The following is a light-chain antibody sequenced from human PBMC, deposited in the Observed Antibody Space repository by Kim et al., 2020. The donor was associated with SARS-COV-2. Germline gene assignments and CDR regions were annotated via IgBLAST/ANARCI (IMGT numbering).Light chain of an antibody. CDR2: DVT. J-gene: IGLJ1*01. CDR1: SSDVGSYKY. Sequence: QSALTQPASVSGSPGQSITISCTGTSSDVGSYKYVFWYQQHPGKAPKLMIYDVTKRPSGVSNRFSGSKSGNTASLTISGLQPEDEANYYCSSYTTSNTLVFGTGTKLTVL. V-gene: IGLV2-14*01. CDR3: SSYTTSNTLV.